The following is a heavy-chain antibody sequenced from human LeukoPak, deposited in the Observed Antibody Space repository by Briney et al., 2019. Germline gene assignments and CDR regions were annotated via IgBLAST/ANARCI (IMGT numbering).Heavy chain of an antibody. V-gene: IGHV3-30*18. J-gene: IGHJ4*02. CDR2: LSYDGSNK. D-gene: IGHD7-27*01. Sequence: ATSLRLSCAASGFTFNSNSMHRLRPAPGKGLEWMALLSYDGSNKKYADSVKGPFTISRDSLKNTVYLQMNSLRPEDTAVYYCAKDPRGNWGSYPDYWGQGTLVTVSS. CDR1: GFTFNSNS. CDR3: AKDPRGNWGSYPDY.